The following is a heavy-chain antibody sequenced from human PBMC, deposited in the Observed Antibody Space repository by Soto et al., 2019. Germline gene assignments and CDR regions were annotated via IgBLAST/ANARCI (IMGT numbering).Heavy chain of an antibody. CDR3: AKIMGVTTQGYFDY. CDR2: IGSRGES. D-gene: IGHD1-26*01. Sequence: PGGSLRLSCAASGFTFGASALQWVRQASGKGLEWLGRIGSRGESYADSGKGRFTISRDNSRDTLYLQMNSLRAEDTAVYYCAKIMGVTTQGYFDYWGQGTLVTVSS. V-gene: IGHV3-23*01. CDR1: GFTFGASA. J-gene: IGHJ4*02.